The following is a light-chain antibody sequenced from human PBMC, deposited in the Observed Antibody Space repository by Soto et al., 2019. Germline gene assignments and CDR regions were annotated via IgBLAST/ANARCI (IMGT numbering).Light chain of an antibody. V-gene: IGLV7-46*01. CDR1: TXAVTSGNY. Sequence: QAVVTXDAXXXXXXGGTVTLTCGSXTXAVTSGNYPYWFQQKPGHAPRTLIYDTSNHPSLTPGRFSGSLVGGKAALTLSGAQPEDEADYYCLLSYSGARVFGTGTKLTVL. CDR2: DTS. CDR3: LLSYSGARV. J-gene: IGLJ1*01.